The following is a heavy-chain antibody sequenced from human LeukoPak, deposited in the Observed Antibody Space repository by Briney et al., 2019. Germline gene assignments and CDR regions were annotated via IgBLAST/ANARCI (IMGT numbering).Heavy chain of an antibody. J-gene: IGHJ4*02. V-gene: IGHV3-23*01. CDR2: ISGSGGRT. CDR1: GFTFSSYA. Sequence: PGGSLRLSCAASGFTFSSYAMSRVRQAPGKGLEWVSAISGSGGRTYDADSVKGRFTISRDNSKNTLYLQMNSLRAEDTAVYYCAKAARPRYDILTGFLDWGQGTLVTVSS. CDR3: AKAARPRYDILTGFLD. D-gene: IGHD3-9*01.